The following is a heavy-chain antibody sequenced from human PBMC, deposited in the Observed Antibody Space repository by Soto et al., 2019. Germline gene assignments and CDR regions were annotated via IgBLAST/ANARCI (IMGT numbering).Heavy chain of an antibody. CDR3: ARQGSWPYYYYGLDV. CDR1: GYTFTTSG. CDR2: ISTYNGDT. J-gene: IGHJ6*02. D-gene: IGHD1-26*01. V-gene: IGHV1-18*01. Sequence: QVQLVQSGPEVRKPGASVKVSCEASGYTFTTSGISRVRQVPGQGVEWMGWISTYNGDTNSAQNFQGRVLMTADTSTGTAYMELMSLKSDDTAVYYCARQGSWPYYYYGLDVWGQGTTVTVSS.